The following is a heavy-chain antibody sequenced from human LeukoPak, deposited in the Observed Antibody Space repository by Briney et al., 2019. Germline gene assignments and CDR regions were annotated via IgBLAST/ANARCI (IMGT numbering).Heavy chain of an antibody. V-gene: IGHV3-21*01. CDR2: ISSSSSYI. CDR1: GFTFSSYS. D-gene: IGHD3-10*01. CDR3: ARDFTTMVRGVIHY. J-gene: IGHJ4*02. Sequence: PGGSLRLSCAASGFTFSSYSMNWVRQAPGKGLEWVSSISSSSSYIYCADSVKGRFTISRDNAKNSLYLQMNSLRAEDTAVYYCARDFTTMVRGVIHYWGQGTLVTVSS.